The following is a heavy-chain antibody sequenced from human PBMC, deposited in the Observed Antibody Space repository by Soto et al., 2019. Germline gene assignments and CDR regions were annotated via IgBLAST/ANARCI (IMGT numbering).Heavy chain of an antibody. CDR3: AKDVIAARPYYYFGLDV. J-gene: IGHJ6*02. CDR2: ISWDGGST. Sequence: QPGGSLRLSCAASGFTFYDYTMHWVRQVPGRGLEWVSLISWDGGSTYYADSVKGRFTISRDNSKNSLYLQMNSLRTDDTALYYCAKDVIAARPYYYFGLDVWGQGTTVTVSS. CDR1: GFTFYDYT. D-gene: IGHD6-6*01. V-gene: IGHV3-43*01.